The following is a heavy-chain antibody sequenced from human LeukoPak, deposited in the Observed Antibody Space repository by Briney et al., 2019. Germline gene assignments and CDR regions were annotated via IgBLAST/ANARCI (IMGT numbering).Heavy chain of an antibody. J-gene: IGHJ5*02. V-gene: IGHV3-7*01. D-gene: IGHD3-10*01. Sequence: GGPLRLSCAASGFTFSTYWMARVRQAPGKGLEWVANIKYDGIEKYYVDSVKGRFTISRDNAKNSLYLHMNSLRDDDTAVYYCARDLVTEPTGDWFDPWGQGTLVTVSS. CDR3: ARDLVTEPTGDWFDP. CDR2: IKYDGIEK. CDR1: GFTFSTYW.